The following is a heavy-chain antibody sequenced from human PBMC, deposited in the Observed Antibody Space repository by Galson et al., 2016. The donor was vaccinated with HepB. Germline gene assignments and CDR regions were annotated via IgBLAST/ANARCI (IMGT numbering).Heavy chain of an antibody. D-gene: IGHD6-25*01. CDR2: VYYSGDS. V-gene: IGHV4-39*01. CDR3: ARQGSSSAFDV. J-gene: IGHJ5*01. Sequence: SETLSLTCSLSRASISSNVYYWAWIRQPAGKGLEWIGSVYYSGDSYYNPSLKPRVTISVDTSRDQFSLRLTSVTAADTAVYYCARQGSSSAFDVWGHGTLVTVSS. CDR1: RASISSNVYY.